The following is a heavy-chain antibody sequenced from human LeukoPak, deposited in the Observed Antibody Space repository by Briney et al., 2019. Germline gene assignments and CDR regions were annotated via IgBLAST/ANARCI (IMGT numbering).Heavy chain of an antibody. CDR2: IYYSGST. Sequence: SETLSLTCTVSGGSISSYYWSWIRQPPGKGLEWIGYIYYSGSTNYNPSLKSRVTISVDTARNQFSLKLSSVTAADTAVYYCAREKSGGGWYKKYYFDYWGQGTLVTVSS. CDR3: AREKSGGGWYKKYYFDY. CDR1: GGSISSYY. D-gene: IGHD6-19*01. J-gene: IGHJ4*02. V-gene: IGHV4-59*12.